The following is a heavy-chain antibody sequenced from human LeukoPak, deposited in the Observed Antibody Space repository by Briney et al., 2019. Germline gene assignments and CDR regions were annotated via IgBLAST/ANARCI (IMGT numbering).Heavy chain of an antibody. Sequence: GGSLRLSCAASGFTFSRSAMTRVRLTPGKGLDWVSSTSSSGNTYYADSVKGRFTISRDNSKNMLYLQMNSLRAEDTAVYYCVKGRISEVVLDFWGQGTLVTVSS. CDR1: GFTFSRSA. CDR2: TSSSGNT. J-gene: IGHJ4*02. V-gene: IGHV3-23*01. CDR3: VKGRISEVVLDF. D-gene: IGHD6-13*01.